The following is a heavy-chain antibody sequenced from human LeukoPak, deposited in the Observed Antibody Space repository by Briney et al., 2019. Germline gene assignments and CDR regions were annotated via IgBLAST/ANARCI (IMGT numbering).Heavy chain of an antibody. CDR3: ASPLLYYDFWSGYYDGYYMDV. CDR2: IYYSGST. J-gene: IGHJ6*03. D-gene: IGHD3-3*01. V-gene: IGHV4-39*07. Sequence: SETLSLTCTVSGGSISSSSYYWGWIRQPPGKGLEWIGGIYYSGSTYYNPSLKSRVTVSVDTSKNQFSLKLSSVTAADTAVYYCASPLLYYDFWSGYYDGYYMDVWGKGTTVTVSS. CDR1: GGSISSSSYY.